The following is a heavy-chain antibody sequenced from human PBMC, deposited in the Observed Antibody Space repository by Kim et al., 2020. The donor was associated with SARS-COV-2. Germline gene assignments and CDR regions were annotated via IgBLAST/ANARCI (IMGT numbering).Heavy chain of an antibody. J-gene: IGHJ4*02. V-gene: IGHV1-2*02. Sequence: YAQECQGRVTMTRDTSISTAYMELSRLRSDDTATYYCARATHISGWYKDYWGQGTLVTVSS. CDR3: ARATHISGWYKDY. D-gene: IGHD6-19*01.